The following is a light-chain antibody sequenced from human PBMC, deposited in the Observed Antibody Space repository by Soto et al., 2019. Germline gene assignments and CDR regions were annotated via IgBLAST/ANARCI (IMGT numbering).Light chain of an antibody. CDR2: EVN. Sequence: QSVLTQPASVSGAPGQSITISCTGTSIDVGAYNYVSWYQQHPGKAPKLMIYEVNNRPSGVSIRFSGSKSGDTASLTISGLQAEDEADYYCSSYTTSSTYAFGTGTKVTVL. CDR3: SSYTTSSTYA. V-gene: IGLV2-14*01. J-gene: IGLJ1*01. CDR1: SIDVGAYNY.